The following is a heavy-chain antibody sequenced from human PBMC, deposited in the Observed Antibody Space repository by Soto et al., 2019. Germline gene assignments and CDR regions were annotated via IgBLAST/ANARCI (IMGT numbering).Heavy chain of an antibody. D-gene: IGHD1-26*01. Sequence: SETLSLTCAVSGYYISSSNLWGWIRQPPGKGLEWIGYIYYSGTTYYNPSLKSRVTMSVDTSKNQFSLKLTSVTAVDTAVYYCARREIQGPIDYWGQGTLVTVSS. V-gene: IGHV4-28*01. CDR2: IYYSGTT. CDR1: GYYISSSNL. J-gene: IGHJ4*02. CDR3: ARREIQGPIDY.